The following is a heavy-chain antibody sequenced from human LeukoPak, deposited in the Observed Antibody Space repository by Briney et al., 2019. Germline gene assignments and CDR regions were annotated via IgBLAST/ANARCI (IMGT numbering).Heavy chain of an antibody. V-gene: IGHV4-34*01. D-gene: IGHD3-16*02. CDR2: INHSGST. CDR3: ARGTMITFGGVIPYYYYMDV. J-gene: IGHJ6*03. Sequence: SETLSLTCAVYGGSFSGYYWSWIRQPPGKGLEWIGEINHSGSTNYNPSLKSRVTISVDTSKNQFSLKLSSVTAADTAVYYCARGTMITFGGVIPYYYYMDVWGKGTTVTVSS. CDR1: GGSFSGYY.